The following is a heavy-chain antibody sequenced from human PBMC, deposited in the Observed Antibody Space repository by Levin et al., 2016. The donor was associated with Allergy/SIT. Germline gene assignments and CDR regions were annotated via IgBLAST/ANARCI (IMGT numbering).Heavy chain of an antibody. J-gene: IGHJ4*02. D-gene: IGHD6-13*01. CDR2: INPNSGGT. Sequence: ASVKVSCKASGYTFTGYYMHWVRQAPGQGLEWMGWINPNSGGTNYAQKFQGWVTMTRDTSISTAYMELSRLRSDDTAVYYCARVVAAAGTWYFDYWGQGTLVTVSS. CDR1: GYTFTGYY. V-gene: IGHV1-2*04. CDR3: ARVVAAAGTWYFDY.